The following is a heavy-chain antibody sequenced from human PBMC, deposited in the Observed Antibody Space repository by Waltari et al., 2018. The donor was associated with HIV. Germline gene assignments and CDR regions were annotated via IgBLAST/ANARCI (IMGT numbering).Heavy chain of an antibody. V-gene: IGHV1-3*01. CDR1: GYNFTSYT. J-gene: IGHJ4*01. Sequence: QVLLVQSGTEVKKPGASVTISCKASGYNFTSYTVPWVRQAPGRGLEWLGWINSGNGNSRYSSGFQDRLTMTRDISASTSYFVLSGLTSDDTSVYFCARSGIVRGRSYELLAFWGQGT. CDR2: INSGNGNS. D-gene: IGHD3-16*01. CDR3: ARSGIVRGRSYELLAF.